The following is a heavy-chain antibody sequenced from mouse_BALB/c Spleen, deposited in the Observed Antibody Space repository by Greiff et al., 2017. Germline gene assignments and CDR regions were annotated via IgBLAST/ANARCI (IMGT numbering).Heavy chain of an antibody. J-gene: IGHJ2*01. CDR1: GFTFSSYT. D-gene: IGHD4-1*01. V-gene: IGHV5-6-4*01. CDR2: ISSGGSYT. Sequence: EVKVEESGGGLVKPGGSLKLSCAASGFTFSSYTMSWVRQTPEKRLEWVATISSGGSYTYYPDSVKGRFTISRDNAKNTLYLQMSSLKSEDTAMYYCTSLTGTDFDYWGQGTTLTVSS. CDR3: TSLTGTDFDY.